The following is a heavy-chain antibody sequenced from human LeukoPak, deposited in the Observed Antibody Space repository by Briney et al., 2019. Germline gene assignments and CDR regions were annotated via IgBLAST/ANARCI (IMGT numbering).Heavy chain of an antibody. CDR3: ARHIAVAGKDY. J-gene: IGHJ4*02. D-gene: IGHD6-19*01. CDR2: INPSGGST. V-gene: IGHV1-46*01. Sequence: ASVKVSCKASGYTFTSYYMHWVRQAPGQGLEWMGIINPSGGSTSYAQKLQGRVTMTTDTSTSTAYMELRSLRSDDTAVYYCARHIAVAGKDYWGQGTLVTVSS. CDR1: GYTFTSYY.